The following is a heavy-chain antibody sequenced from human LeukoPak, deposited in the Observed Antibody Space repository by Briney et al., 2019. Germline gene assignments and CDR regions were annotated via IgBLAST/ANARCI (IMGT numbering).Heavy chain of an antibody. CDR3: AGGFGVVSRFDY. D-gene: IGHD3-3*01. CDR2: IHYSGSS. CDR1: GGSIFSHY. V-gene: IGHV4-59*11. Sequence: PSETLSLTCNVSGGSIFSHYRTWIRQPPGKGLEWIGYIHYSGSSKYNPSLKSRVTISLDKTNIQFSLRLSSVTAADTAVYYCAGGFGVVSRFDYWGQGSLVTVSS. J-gene: IGHJ4*02.